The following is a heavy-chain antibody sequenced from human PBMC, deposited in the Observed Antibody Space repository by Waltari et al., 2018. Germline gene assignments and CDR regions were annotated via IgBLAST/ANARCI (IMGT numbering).Heavy chain of an antibody. D-gene: IGHD4-17*01. Sequence: QVQLVQSGAEVKKPGASVKVSCKASGYTFTSYGIRWVRQAAGHGLEWMGWISAYNGNTNYAQKLQGRVTMTTDTSTSTAYMELRSLRSDDTAVYYCARGDDYGDYDDYYYYGMDVWGQGTTVTVSS. CDR1: GYTFTSYG. V-gene: IGHV1-18*01. J-gene: IGHJ6*02. CDR2: ISAYNGNT. CDR3: ARGDDYGDYDDYYYYGMDV.